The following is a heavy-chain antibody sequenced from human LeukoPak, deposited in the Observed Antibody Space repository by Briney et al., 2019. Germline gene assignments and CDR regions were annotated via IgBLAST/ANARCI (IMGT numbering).Heavy chain of an antibody. J-gene: IGHJ5*02. CDR1: GYTLTELS. Sequence: ASVKVSCKVSGYTLTELSMHWVRQPPGKGLEWMGGFDPEDGETIYAQKFQGRVTMAEDTSTDTAYMELSSLRSEDTAVYYCATLRGDFWSGYYTGNWFDPWGQGTLVTVSS. V-gene: IGHV1-24*01. D-gene: IGHD3-3*01. CDR2: FDPEDGET. CDR3: ATLRGDFWSGYYTGNWFDP.